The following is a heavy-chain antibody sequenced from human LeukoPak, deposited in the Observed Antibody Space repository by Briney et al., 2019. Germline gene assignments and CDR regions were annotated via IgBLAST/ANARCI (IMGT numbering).Heavy chain of an antibody. CDR3: ARAPMYYYGSGRFVDS. D-gene: IGHD3-10*01. J-gene: IGHJ4*02. CDR2: INHSGSI. CDR1: GGSFSGYY. Sequence: SETLSLTCAVYGGSFSGYYWSWIRQPPGKGLEWIGEINHSGSINYNPSLKSRVTISVDTSKNQFSLKLSSVTAADTAVYYCARAPMYYYGSGRFVDSWGQGTPVTVSS. V-gene: IGHV4-34*01.